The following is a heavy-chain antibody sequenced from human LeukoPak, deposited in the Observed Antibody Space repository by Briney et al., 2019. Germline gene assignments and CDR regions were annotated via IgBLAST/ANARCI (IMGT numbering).Heavy chain of an antibody. V-gene: IGHV4-4*07. CDR2: IYTSGST. J-gene: IGHJ5*02. Sequence: SETLSLTCTVSGGSISSYYWSWIRQPAGKGLEWIGRIYTSGSTNYNPSLRSRVTMSVDTSENQFSLKLSSVTAADTAVYYCARVHSSSSGLDPWGQGTLVTVSS. CDR3: ARVHSSSSGLDP. D-gene: IGHD6-6*01. CDR1: GGSISSYY.